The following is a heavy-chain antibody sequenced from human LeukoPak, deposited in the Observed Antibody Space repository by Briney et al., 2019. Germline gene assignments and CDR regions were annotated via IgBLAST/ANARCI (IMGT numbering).Heavy chain of an antibody. V-gene: IGHV3-9*03. CDR1: GFTFDDYA. CDR3: AKDMVSSGWYTFFDY. CDR2: ISWISGSI. J-gene: IGHJ4*02. D-gene: IGHD6-19*01. Sequence: PGGSLRLSCAPSGFTFDDYAMHWGRQAQGKGLEWVSGISWISGSIGYADSVKGRFTISRDNAKNSLYLQMNSLRAEDMALYYCAKDMVSSGWYTFFDYWGQGTLVTVSS.